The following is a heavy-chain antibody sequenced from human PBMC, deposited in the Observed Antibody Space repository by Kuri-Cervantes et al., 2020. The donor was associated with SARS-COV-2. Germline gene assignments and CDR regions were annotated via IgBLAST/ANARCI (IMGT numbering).Heavy chain of an antibody. Sequence: GESLKISCTASGFTFGDYAMSWVRQAPGKGLEWVGFIRSKAYGGTTEYAASVKGRFTISRDDSKSTAYLQMNSLKTEDTAVYYCTRHDFWSAYYFDYWGQGTLVTVSS. J-gene: IGHJ4*02. CDR2: IRSKAYGGTT. CDR3: TRHDFWSAYYFDY. V-gene: IGHV3-49*04. CDR1: GFTFGDYA. D-gene: IGHD3-3*01.